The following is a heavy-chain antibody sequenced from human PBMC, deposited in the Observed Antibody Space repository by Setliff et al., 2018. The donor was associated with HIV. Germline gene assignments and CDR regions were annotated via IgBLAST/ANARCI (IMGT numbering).Heavy chain of an antibody. CDR1: GYSITNGYY. J-gene: IGHJ4*02. CDR2: IYQTGSI. Sequence: SETLSLTCRVSGYSITNGYYWGWFRQSPGKGLEWISTIYQTGSIYYNPSLQNRVTLLLDMSKNQFSLKLSSVTAADTAVYYCARQAWHSGRNGYFVDYWGQGTLVTVSS. V-gene: IGHV4-38-2*01. D-gene: IGHD6-13*01. CDR3: ARQAWHSGRNGYFVDY.